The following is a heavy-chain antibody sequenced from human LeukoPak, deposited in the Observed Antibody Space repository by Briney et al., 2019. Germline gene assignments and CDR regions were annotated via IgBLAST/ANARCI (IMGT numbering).Heavy chain of an antibody. J-gene: IGHJ3*02. CDR2: INHSGST. CDR3: AKSNGYGLVDI. Sequence: PSETLSLTCAVYGGSFSGYYWSWIRQPPGKGLEWIGEINHSGSTYYSPPLKSRLTISLDTSRNQFSLRLNSVTAADTAVYYCAKSNGYGLVDIWGQGTMVTVSS. CDR1: GGSFSGYY. D-gene: IGHD3-10*01. V-gene: IGHV4-34*01.